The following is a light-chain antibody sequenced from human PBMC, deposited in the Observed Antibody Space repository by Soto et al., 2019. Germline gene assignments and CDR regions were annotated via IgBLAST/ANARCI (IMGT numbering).Light chain of an antibody. CDR2: DAS. V-gene: IGKV3-11*01. CDR1: QSVSSY. J-gene: IGKJ4*01. CDR3: QQRSNWPGLT. Sequence: EIVLTQSPATPSLSPGERATLSCRASQSVSSYLAWYQQKPGQAPRLLIYDASNRATGIPARFSGSGSGTDFTLTISSLEPEDFEVYYCQQRSNWPGLTFGGGTKVDIK.